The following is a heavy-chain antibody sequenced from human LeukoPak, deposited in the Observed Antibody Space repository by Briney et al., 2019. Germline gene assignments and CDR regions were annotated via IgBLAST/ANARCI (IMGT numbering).Heavy chain of an antibody. J-gene: IGHJ6*02. D-gene: IGHD5-18*01. CDR1: GGTFSTSA. V-gene: IGHV1-69*04. Sequence: ASVKVSCKTSGGTFSTSAITWVRQAPGQGLEWMGRIIPVLNITTYAQRFQGRVTITADTSTSTVYMELSSLRSEETPVYYCARDQGLTAPPPYGLDVWGQGTTVIVSS. CDR3: ARDQGLTAPPPYGLDV. CDR2: IIPVLNIT.